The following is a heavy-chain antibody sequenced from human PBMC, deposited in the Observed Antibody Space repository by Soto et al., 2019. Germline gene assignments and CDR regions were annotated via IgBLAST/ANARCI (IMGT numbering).Heavy chain of an antibody. CDR3: ARAIMITFGGVIVYFDY. CDR1: GFTFSSYW. Sequence: EVQLVESGGGLVQPGGSLRLSCAASGFTFSSYWMSWVRQAPGKGLEWVXNIKQDGSEKYYVDSVKGRFTISRDNAKNSLYLQMXSLXAEDTAVYYCARAIMITFGGVIVYFDYWGQGTLVTVSS. J-gene: IGHJ4*02. V-gene: IGHV3-7*01. D-gene: IGHD3-16*02. CDR2: IKQDGSEK.